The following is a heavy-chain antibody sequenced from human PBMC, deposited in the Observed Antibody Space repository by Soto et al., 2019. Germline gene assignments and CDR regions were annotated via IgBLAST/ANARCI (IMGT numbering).Heavy chain of an antibody. V-gene: IGHV1-69*13. J-gene: IGHJ4*02. D-gene: IGHD3-9*01. CDR2: IIPIFGTA. CDR3: ESTHPGNYDIFNGYYTFDY. Sequence: SVKVSCKASGGTFSSYAISWVRQAPGQGLEWMGGIIPIFGTANYAQKFQGRVTITADESTSTAYMELSSLRSEDTAVYYCESTHPGNYDIFNGYYTFDYWGQGTLVTVSS. CDR1: GGTFSSYA.